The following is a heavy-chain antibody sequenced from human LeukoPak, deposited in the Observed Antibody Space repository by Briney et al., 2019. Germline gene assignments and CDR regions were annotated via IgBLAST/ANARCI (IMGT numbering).Heavy chain of an antibody. V-gene: IGHV4-34*01. CDR1: GGSISNYY. CDR3: ASGGWGSRYYMDV. CDR2: INHSGST. J-gene: IGHJ6*03. Sequence: PSETLSLTCTVSGGSISNYYWSWIRQPPGKGLEWIGEINHSGSTNYNPSLKSRVTISVDTSKNQFSLKLSSVTAADTAVYYCASGGWGSRYYMDVWGKGTTVTISS. D-gene: IGHD3-10*01.